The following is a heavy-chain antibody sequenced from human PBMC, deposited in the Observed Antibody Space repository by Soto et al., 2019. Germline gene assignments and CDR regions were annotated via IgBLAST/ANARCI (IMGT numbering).Heavy chain of an antibody. CDR1: GFTFSSYA. CDR2: ISSNGGST. V-gene: IGHV3-64D*06. Sequence: PGGSLRLSCAASGFTFSSYAMHWVRQAPGKGLEYVSAISSNGGSTYYADSVKGRFTISRDNSKNTLYLQMSSLRAEDTAVYYCLKGSHGDIHPHYYYYGMDVWGQGTTVTVSS. J-gene: IGHJ6*02. CDR3: LKGSHGDIHPHYYYYGMDV. D-gene: IGHD4-17*01.